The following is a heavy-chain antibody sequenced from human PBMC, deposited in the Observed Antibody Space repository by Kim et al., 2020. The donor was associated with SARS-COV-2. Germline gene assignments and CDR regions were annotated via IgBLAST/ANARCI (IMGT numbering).Heavy chain of an antibody. D-gene: IGHD6-13*01. CDR1: GFTFSSYG. CDR3: AKVGYSSSWYYYYYGMDV. Sequence: GGSLRLSCAASGFTFSSYGMHWVRQAPGKGLEWVAVISYDGSNKYYADSVKGRFTISSDNSKNTLYLQMNSLRAEDTAVYYCAKVGYSSSWYYYYYGMDVWGQGTTVNVSS. V-gene: IGHV3-30*18. J-gene: IGHJ6*02. CDR2: ISYDGSNK.